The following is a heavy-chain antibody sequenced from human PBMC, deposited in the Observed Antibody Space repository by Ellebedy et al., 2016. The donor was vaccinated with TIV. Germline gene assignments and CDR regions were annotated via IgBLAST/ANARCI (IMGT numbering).Heavy chain of an antibody. V-gene: IGHV4-39*01. J-gene: IGHJ4*02. D-gene: IGHD3-9*01. Sequence: SETLSLXXTVSGGSIRSRSYFWGWVRQPPGKGLEWIASVFYSGSTYYSPSLKSRVTLSVDTSKNQFSLKLTSVTAADTAVYYCAKAPSLRYFDWLHDSWGQGTLVTVSS. CDR3: AKAPSLRYFDWLHDS. CDR2: VFYSGST. CDR1: GGSIRSRSYF.